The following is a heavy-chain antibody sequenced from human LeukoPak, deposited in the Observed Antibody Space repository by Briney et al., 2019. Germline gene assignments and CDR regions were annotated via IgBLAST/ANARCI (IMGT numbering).Heavy chain of an antibody. CDR1: GGSISSGGYY. CDR3: ATWAYSSSSASDY. V-gene: IGHV4-31*03. J-gene: IGHJ4*02. D-gene: IGHD6-6*01. Sequence: PSETLSLTCTVSGGSISSGGYYWSWIRQHPGKGLEWNGYIYYSGSTYYNPSLKSRVTISVDTSKNQFSLKLSSVTAADTAVYYCATWAYSSSSASDYWGQGTLVTVSS. CDR2: IYYSGST.